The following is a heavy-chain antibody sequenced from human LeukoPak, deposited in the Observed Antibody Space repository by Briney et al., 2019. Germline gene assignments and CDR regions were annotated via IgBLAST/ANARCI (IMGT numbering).Heavy chain of an antibody. CDR3: ARDRKYYDFWSGYYTGLYCYMDV. J-gene: IGHJ6*03. V-gene: IGHV4-4*07. CDR1: GGSISSYY. D-gene: IGHD3-3*01. CDR2: IYTSGST. Sequence: PSETLSLTCTVSGGSISSYYWSWIRQPAGKGLEWIGRIYTSGSTNYNPSLKSRVTMSVDTSKNQFSLKLSSVTAADTAVYYCARDRKYYDFWSGYYTGLYCYMDVWGKGTTVTVSS.